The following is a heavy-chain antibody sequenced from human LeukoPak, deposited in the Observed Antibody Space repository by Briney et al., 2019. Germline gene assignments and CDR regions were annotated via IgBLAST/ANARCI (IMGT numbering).Heavy chain of an antibody. J-gene: IGHJ4*02. D-gene: IGHD3-9*01. CDR1: GFTFSGSA. CDR3: TRLSTYYDILTGYYVLDY. V-gene: IGHV3-73*01. Sequence: PGGSLRLSCAASGFTFSGSAMHWVRQASGKGLEWVGRIRSKANSYATAYAASVKGRFTISRDDSKNTAYLQMNSLKTEDTAVYYCTRLSTYYDILTGYYVLDYWGQGTLVTVSS. CDR2: IRSKANSYAT.